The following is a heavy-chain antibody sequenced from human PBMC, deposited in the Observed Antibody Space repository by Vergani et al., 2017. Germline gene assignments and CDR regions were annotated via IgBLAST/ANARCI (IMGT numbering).Heavy chain of an antibody. CDR2: IYYSGST. Sequence: QVQLQESGPGLVKPSQTLSLTCTVSGGSISSYYWSWIRQPPGKGLEWIGYIYYSGSTNYNPSLKSRVTISVDTSKNQFSLKLSSVTAADTAVYYCAREGPIRYRGFDYWGQGTLVTVSS. V-gene: IGHV4-59*01. D-gene: IGHD3-9*01. J-gene: IGHJ4*02. CDR1: GGSISSYY. CDR3: AREGPIRYRGFDY.